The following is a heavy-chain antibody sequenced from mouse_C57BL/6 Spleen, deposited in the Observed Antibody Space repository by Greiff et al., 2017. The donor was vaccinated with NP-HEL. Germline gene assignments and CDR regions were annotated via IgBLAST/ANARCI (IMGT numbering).Heavy chain of an antibody. CDR3: ARDATGYFDV. Sequence: EVKLVESGGGLVQSGRSLRLSCATSGFTFSDFYMEWVRQAPGNGLEWIAASRNKANDYTTEYSASVKGRFIVSRDTSQSILYLQMNALRAEDTAIYYCARDATGYFDVWGTGTTVTVSS. CDR1: GFTFSDFY. V-gene: IGHV7-1*01. CDR2: SRNKANDYTT. J-gene: IGHJ1*03.